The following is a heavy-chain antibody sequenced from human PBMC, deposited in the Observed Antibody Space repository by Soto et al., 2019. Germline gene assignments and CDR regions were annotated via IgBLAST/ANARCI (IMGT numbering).Heavy chain of an antibody. CDR3: ARGPTGYDY. Sequence: QVQLVQSEAEVKKPGASVRVSCKASGYTFTSYAMHWVRQAPGQSLEWMGWINAGKDNTKYSQKFQGRVTITRDTSASTAYMELSSLRAEDTAVYYCARGPTGYDYWGQGTLVTVSS. CDR1: GYTFTSYA. J-gene: IGHJ4*02. CDR2: INAGKDNT. V-gene: IGHV1-3*01. D-gene: IGHD1-1*01.